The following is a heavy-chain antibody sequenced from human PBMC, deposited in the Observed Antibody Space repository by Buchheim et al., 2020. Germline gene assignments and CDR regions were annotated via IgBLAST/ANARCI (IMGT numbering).Heavy chain of an antibody. CDR2: IYYTGST. CDR3: ARDQGTAAGTLDY. CDR1: GGSISSGGYY. J-gene: IGHJ4*02. Sequence: QVQLQESGPGLVKPSQTLSLTCSVSGGSISSGGYYWSWIRQYPGKGLEWIRNIYYTGSTHYNPSLKSRVTISVDRSKNQFSLKLTSVTAADTAVYYCARDQGTAAGTLDYWGQGTL. D-gene: IGHD6-13*01. V-gene: IGHV4-31*03.